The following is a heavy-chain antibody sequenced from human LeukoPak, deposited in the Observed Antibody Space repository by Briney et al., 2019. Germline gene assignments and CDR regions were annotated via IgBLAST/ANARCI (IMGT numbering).Heavy chain of an antibody. CDR2: IIPIFGTA. D-gene: IGHD3-3*01. V-gene: IGHV1-69*05. J-gene: IGHJ3*02. CDR1: GGTFSSYA. Sequence: SVKVSCKASGGTFSSYAISWVRQAPGQGLEWMGGIIPIFGTANYAQKFQGRVTITTDESTSAAYMELSSLRSEDTAVYYCARVALITIHENDAFDIWGQGTVVTVSS. CDR3: ARVALITIHENDAFDI.